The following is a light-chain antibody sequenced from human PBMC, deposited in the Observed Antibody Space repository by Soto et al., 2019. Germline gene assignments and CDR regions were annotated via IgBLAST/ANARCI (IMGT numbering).Light chain of an antibody. Sequence: DIQMTPSPSALSASVVDRVNITCRASQSISTWLAWYQQKPGEAPKLLMYKASSLDSGVPSRFSGSGSGTHFTLTISSLQPEDFATYFCQQTYNTPQTFGGGTKVDIK. CDR1: QSISTW. CDR3: QQTYNTPQT. V-gene: IGKV1-5*03. J-gene: IGKJ4*01. CDR2: KAS.